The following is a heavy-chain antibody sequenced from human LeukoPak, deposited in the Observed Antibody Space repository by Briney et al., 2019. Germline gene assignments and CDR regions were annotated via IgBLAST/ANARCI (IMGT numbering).Heavy chain of an antibody. Sequence: GGSLRLSCAASGFTVSSNFMSWVRQAPGKGLEWVSVIYSGGSTYYADSVKGRFTISRDNSKNALYLQMNSLRAEDTAVYYCARELRAGFDYWGQGTLVTVSS. D-gene: IGHD4-17*01. CDR2: IYSGGST. J-gene: IGHJ4*02. CDR1: GFTVSSNF. V-gene: IGHV3-53*01. CDR3: ARELRAGFDY.